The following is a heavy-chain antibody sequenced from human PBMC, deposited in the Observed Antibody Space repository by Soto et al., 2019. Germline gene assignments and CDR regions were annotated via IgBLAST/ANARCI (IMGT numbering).Heavy chain of an antibody. D-gene: IGHD6-13*01. CDR2: IRAKNGNT. CDR3: ARVVYSSSQGNWFDP. V-gene: IGHV1-18*01. Sequence: GASVKVSCKASGGTFSSYAISWVRQAPGQGLEWMGWIRAKNGNTNYAQKVQDRVIMTTDTSTSTVHMELRSLRSDDTAVYYCARVVYSSSQGNWFDPWGQGTPVTVSS. J-gene: IGHJ5*02. CDR1: GGTFSSYA.